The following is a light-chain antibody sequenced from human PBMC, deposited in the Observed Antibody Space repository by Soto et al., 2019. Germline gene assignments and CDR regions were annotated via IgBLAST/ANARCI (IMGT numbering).Light chain of an antibody. CDR3: QQYDTSPPLYT. CDR1: QSVDSTY. J-gene: IGKJ2*01. CDR2: ATS. Sequence: EIVLTQSPGTLSLSPGERATLSCRASQSVDSTYLAWYQQKPGQAPRLLIFATSSRAAGVPDRFSGSGSGTDFTLTISRLEPEEFAVYNGQQYDTSPPLYTFGQGTKLDIK. V-gene: IGKV3-20*01.